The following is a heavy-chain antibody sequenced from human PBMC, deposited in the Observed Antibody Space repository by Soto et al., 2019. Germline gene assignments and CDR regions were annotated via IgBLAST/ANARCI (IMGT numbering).Heavy chain of an antibody. CDR3: ARWLRDVAIAGPWYDP. J-gene: IGHJ5*02. Sequence: PGESLKISCKGSEYSFANHWVGWVRQMPGKGLEWMGIIYPGDSDTRYSPSFQGQVTISADKSISTVYLQWSSLKASDTAMYYCARWLRDVAIAGPWYDPWGQGTLVTVSS. CDR1: EYSFANHW. D-gene: IGHD5-12*01. CDR2: IYPGDSDT. V-gene: IGHV5-51*01.